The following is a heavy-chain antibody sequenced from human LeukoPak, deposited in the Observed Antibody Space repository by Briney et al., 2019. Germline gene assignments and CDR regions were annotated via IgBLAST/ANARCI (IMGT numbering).Heavy chain of an antibody. CDR1: GGSLSSGDYY. V-gene: IGHV4-30-4*01. CDR2: MYYSGST. J-gene: IGHJ5*02. Sequence: SQTLSLTCTVSGGSLSSGDYYWSWIRQPPGKGLEWIAYMYYSGSTYYNPSLKSRVTMSADTSKNQLSLKLSSVAAADTAVYYCARPYYYDSRIDPWGQGILVTVSS. D-gene: IGHD3-22*01. CDR3: ARPYYYDSRIDP.